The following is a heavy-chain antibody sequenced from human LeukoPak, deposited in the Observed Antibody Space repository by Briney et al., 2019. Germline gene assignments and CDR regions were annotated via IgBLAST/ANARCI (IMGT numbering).Heavy chain of an antibody. CDR3: ARHYYYDFWSGYYKGPFDY. V-gene: IGHV4-34*01. Sequence: SETLSLTCAVYGGSFSGYYWSWIRQPPGKGLEWIGEINHSGSTNYNPSLKSRVTISVDTSKNQFSLKLSSVTAADTAVYYCARHYYYDFWSGYYKGPFDYWGQGTLVTVSS. D-gene: IGHD3-3*01. J-gene: IGHJ4*02. CDR2: INHSGST. CDR1: GGSFSGYY.